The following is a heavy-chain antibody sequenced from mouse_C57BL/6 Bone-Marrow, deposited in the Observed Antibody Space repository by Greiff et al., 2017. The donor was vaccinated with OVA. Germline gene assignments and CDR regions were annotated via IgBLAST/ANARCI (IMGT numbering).Heavy chain of an antibody. CDR3: ARRRIYYGSSYVGYAMDY. Sequence: QVQLQQPGAELVKPGASVKMSCKASGYTFTSYWITWVKQRPGQGLEWIGDIYPGSGSTNYNEKFKSKATLTVDTSSSTAYMQLSSLTSEDSAVYYCARRRIYYGSSYVGYAMDYWGQGTSVTVSS. V-gene: IGHV1-55*01. D-gene: IGHD1-1*01. CDR1: GYTFTSYW. J-gene: IGHJ4*01. CDR2: IYPGSGST.